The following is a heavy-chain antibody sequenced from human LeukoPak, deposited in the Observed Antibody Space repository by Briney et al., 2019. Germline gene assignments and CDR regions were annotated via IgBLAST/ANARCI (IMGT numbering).Heavy chain of an antibody. Sequence: VGSLRLSCAASGFTFSSYEMNWVRQAPGKGLEWGSYISSSGSTIYYADSVKGRFTISRDNAKNSLYLQMNSLRAEDTAVYYCARDSGGRILTGSYFDYWGQGTLVTVSS. V-gene: IGHV3-48*03. J-gene: IGHJ4*02. CDR1: GFTFSSYE. CDR2: ISSSGSTI. D-gene: IGHD3-9*01. CDR3: ARDSGGRILTGSYFDY.